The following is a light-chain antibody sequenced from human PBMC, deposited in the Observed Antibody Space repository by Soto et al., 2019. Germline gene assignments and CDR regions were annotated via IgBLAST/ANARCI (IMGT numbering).Light chain of an antibody. CDR3: SSYTSGSPYV. CDR1: SSDVGGYNY. J-gene: IGLJ1*01. V-gene: IGLV2-14*01. Sequence: QSVLTQPASVSGSPGQSITISCTGTSSDVGGYNYVSWYQQHPGKAPKLMIYDVSNRPSGVSNRFSGSKSGNTASLTISGLQAEDEADYYCSSYTSGSPYVFGTGTRSPS. CDR2: DVS.